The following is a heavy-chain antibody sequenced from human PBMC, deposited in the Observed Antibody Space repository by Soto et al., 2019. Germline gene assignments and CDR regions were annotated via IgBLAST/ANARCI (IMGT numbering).Heavy chain of an antibody. CDR1: GFTFSNYG. J-gene: IGHJ4*02. D-gene: IGHD1-26*01. V-gene: IGHV3-30*18. CDR3: AKDGGWELPRGRGSDY. CDR2: ISYDGSSQ. Sequence: PGGSLRLSCVASGFTFSNYGMHRVRQAPGKGLEWVAVISYDGSSQHYADSVKGRFTISRDNSKNTLYVQMKSLRAEDTAVYYCAKDGGWELPRGRGSDYWGQGTLVTVSS.